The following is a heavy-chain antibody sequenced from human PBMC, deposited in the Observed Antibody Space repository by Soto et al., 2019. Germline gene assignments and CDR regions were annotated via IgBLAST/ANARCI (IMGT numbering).Heavy chain of an antibody. Sequence: EVQLLESGGGLGQPGGSLRLSCATSGFTFKNYPLAWVRQSAGKGLQWVSSISGSGAERSYADSVKGRFTSSRDDSQNTMYLQMSSRRVDDTATYYCAKGSLIFGEGVYDWFDTWGQGTLVVVSS. CDR3: AKGSLIFGEGVYDWFDT. CDR2: ISGSGAER. CDR1: GFTFKNYP. J-gene: IGHJ5*02. D-gene: IGHD3-10*01. V-gene: IGHV3-23*01.